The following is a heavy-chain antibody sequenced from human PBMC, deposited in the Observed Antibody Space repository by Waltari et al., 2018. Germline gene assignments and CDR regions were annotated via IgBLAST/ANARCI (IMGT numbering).Heavy chain of an antibody. Sequence: EVQLVESGGGLVQPGGSLRLSCAASGFTYSMYGMHWVRQAPGKVLVGVSRSNSDGSSKSYADSVKGRFTISKDNAKNTVYLQMNSLRAEDTAIYYCARGARRTTVTTGWWYFDLWGRGTLVTVSS. CDR1: GFTYSMYG. CDR3: ARGARRTTVTTGWWYFDL. D-gene: IGHD4-17*01. CDR2: SNSDGSSK. J-gene: IGHJ2*01. V-gene: IGHV3-74*01.